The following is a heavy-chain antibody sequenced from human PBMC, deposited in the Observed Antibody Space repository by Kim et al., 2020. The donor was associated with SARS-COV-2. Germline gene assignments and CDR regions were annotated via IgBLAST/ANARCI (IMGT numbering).Heavy chain of an antibody. Sequence: SAGSVTGRFTISRDNSETMLYLQMNSLSTEDTAVYYCAKDSNYYYYGMDAWGQGTTVTVSS. D-gene: IGHD3-3*02. V-gene: IGHV3-30*02. CDR3: AKDSNYYYYGMDA. J-gene: IGHJ6*02.